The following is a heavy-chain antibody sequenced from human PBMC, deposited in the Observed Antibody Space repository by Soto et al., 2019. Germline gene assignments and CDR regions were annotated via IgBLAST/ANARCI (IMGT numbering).Heavy chain of an antibody. Sequence: GESLKISCQGSGFILTIYCFGLVRQMPGKGLEWMGIIYPRDSDTRYSPSFQGQVTISADKSISTAYLQWSSLKASDTAMYYCARVRESTAAFDYWGQGTLVTVSS. V-gene: IGHV5-51*01. J-gene: IGHJ4*02. CDR2: IYPRDSDT. D-gene: IGHD2-8*02. CDR3: ARVRESTAAFDY. CDR1: GFILTIYC.